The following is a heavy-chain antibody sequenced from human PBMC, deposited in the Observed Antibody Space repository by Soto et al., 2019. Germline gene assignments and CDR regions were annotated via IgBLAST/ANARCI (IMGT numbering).Heavy chain of an antibody. CDR3: ARIGAGGWDVPFDF. CDR1: GFTFSSYE. J-gene: IGHJ4*02. CDR2: MSDSGHTI. D-gene: IGHD6-19*01. Sequence: EVRLVESGGALVQPGGSLRLSCAASGFTFSSYEMTWVRQAPGRGLEWFSYMSDSGHTIHYGDSVKGRFTISRDNAKKSLHLQVNSLTVEYTAVYYCARIGAGGWDVPFDFWAQGTLVTVSS. V-gene: IGHV3-48*03.